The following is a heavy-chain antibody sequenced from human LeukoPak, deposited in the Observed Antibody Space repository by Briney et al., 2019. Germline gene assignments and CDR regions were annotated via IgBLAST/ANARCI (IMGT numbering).Heavy chain of an antibody. V-gene: IGHV3-43*01. Sequence: GGSLRLSCAASGFTFDDYTMHWVRQAPGKGLEWVSLISWDGGSTYYADSVKGRFTISRDNAKNSLYLQMNSLRAEDTAVYYCARSRNPWIQLWDFDYWGQGTLVTVSS. J-gene: IGHJ4*02. CDR1: GFTFDDYT. CDR2: ISWDGGST. CDR3: ARSRNPWIQLWDFDY. D-gene: IGHD5-18*01.